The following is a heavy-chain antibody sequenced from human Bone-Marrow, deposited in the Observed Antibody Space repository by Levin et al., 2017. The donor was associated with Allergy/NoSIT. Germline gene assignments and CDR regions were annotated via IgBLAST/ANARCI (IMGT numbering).Heavy chain of an antibody. Sequence: SQTLSLTCAISGDSVSSKDVTWNWIRQSPSRGLEWLGRTYYRSKWYSDYAESVKSRITFNADTSKNQFSLQLNSVTPEDTAIYYCARTSRPFNPEDRMDVWGQGTTVTVSS. V-gene: IGHV6-1*01. CDR3: ARTSRPFNPEDRMDV. D-gene: IGHD2-15*01. J-gene: IGHJ6*02. CDR2: TYYRSKWYS. CDR1: GDSVSSKDVT.